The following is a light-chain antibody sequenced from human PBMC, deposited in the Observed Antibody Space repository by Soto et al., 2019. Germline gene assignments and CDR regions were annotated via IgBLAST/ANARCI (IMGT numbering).Light chain of an antibody. V-gene: IGLV2-14*01. J-gene: IGLJ2*01. Sequence: QSALTQPASVSGSPGQSITISCTGTSSDIGAYNFVSWYQQHPGKAPKLMIYEVSNRPSGVSNRFSGSKSGNTASLTISGLHAEDEADYYCLSYTTRTTLVFGGGTKLTVL. CDR2: EVS. CDR3: LSYTTRTTLV. CDR1: SSDIGAYNF.